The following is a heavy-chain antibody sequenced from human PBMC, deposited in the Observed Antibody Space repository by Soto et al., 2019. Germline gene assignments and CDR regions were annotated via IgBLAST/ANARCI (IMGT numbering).Heavy chain of an antibody. CDR3: ARARITMVVGDY. J-gene: IGHJ4*02. CDR2: INPNSGGT. CDR1: GYTFTGYY. V-gene: IGHV1-2*02. Sequence: ASVKVSCKASGYTFTGYYMHWVRQAPGQGLEWMGWINPNSGGTNYAQKFQGRVTMTRDTSISTAYMELSRLRSDDTAVYYCARARITMVVGDYWGQGTLVTVSS. D-gene: IGHD3-22*01.